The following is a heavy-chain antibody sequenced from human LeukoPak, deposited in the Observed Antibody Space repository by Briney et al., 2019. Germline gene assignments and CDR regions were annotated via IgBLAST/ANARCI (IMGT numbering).Heavy chain of an antibody. CDR2: IIPIFGTA. CDR1: GGTFSSYA. Sequence: SVKVSCKASGGTFSSYAICWVRQAPGQGLEWMGGIIPIFGTANYAQKFQGRVTITTDESTSTAYVELSSLRSEDTAVYYCARAGRWLQSEGYYFDYWGQGTLVTVSS. D-gene: IGHD5-24*01. J-gene: IGHJ4*02. V-gene: IGHV1-69*05. CDR3: ARAGRWLQSEGYYFDY.